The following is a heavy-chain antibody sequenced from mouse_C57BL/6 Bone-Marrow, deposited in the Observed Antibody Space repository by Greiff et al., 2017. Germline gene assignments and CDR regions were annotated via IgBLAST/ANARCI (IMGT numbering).Heavy chain of an antibody. CDR2: ISGGGGNT. J-gene: IGHJ1*03. CDR1: GFTFSSYT. Sequence: DVHLVESGGGLVKPGGSLKLSCAASGFTFSSYTMSWVRQTPEKRLQWVAAISGGGGNTYYPDSVKGRFTISRENDKNILYLQMSSLRSEDTALYYCARQVTTVLATKYFDVWGTGTTVTVSS. CDR3: ARQVTTVLATKYFDV. V-gene: IGHV5-9*01. D-gene: IGHD1-1*01.